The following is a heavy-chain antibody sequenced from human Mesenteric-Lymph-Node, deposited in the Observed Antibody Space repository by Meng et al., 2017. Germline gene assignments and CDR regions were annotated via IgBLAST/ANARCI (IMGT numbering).Heavy chain of an antibody. CDR2: ISSSGSTI. Sequence: GESLKISCAASGFTFSSYSMNWVRQAPGKGLEWVSYISSSGSTIYYADSVKGRFTISRDNAKNSLYLQMNSLRAEDTAVYYCAREMGYCSSTSCYGYYYYYYGMDVWGQGTTVTVSS. D-gene: IGHD2-2*01. CDR3: AREMGYCSSTSCYGYYYYYYGMDV. J-gene: IGHJ6*02. CDR1: GFTFSSYS. V-gene: IGHV3-48*04.